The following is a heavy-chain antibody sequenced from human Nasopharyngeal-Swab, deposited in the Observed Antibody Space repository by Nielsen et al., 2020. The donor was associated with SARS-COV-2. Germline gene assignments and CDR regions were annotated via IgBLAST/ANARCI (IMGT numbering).Heavy chain of an antibody. J-gene: IGHJ5*02. V-gene: IGHV3-53*04. CDR1: GFTVSSNY. CDR2: SYSGGST. CDR3: ARALDSGSYPS. Sequence: GGSRRRSCAASGFTVSSNYMSWVRQAPGKGLEWVSVSYSGGSTYYADCGKGRFTISRHNSKNTLYLQMNSLRAEDTAVYYCARALDSGSYPSWGQGTLVTVSS. D-gene: IGHD1-26*01.